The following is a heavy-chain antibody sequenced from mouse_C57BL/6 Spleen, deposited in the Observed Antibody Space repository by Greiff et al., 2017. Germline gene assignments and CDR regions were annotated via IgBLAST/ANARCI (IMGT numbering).Heavy chain of an antibody. CDR1: GYSITSGYY. V-gene: IGHV3-6*01. D-gene: IGHD1-1*01. Sequence: EVKVEESGPGLVKPSQSLSLTCSVSGYSITSGYYWNWIRQFPGNKLEWMGYISYDGSNNYNPSLKNRISITRGTSKNQFFLKLNSVTTEDTATYYGARGNYYGSSWGQGTTLTVSS. CDR2: ISYDGSN. J-gene: IGHJ2*01. CDR3: ARGNYYGSS.